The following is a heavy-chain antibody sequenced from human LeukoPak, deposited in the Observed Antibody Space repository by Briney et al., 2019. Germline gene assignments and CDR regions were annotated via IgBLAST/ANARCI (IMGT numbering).Heavy chain of an antibody. CDR2: IGTTGDT. J-gene: IGHJ4*02. V-gene: IGHV3-13*01. D-gene: IGHD6-13*01. Sequence: GGSLRLSCAASGFTFSSYDMHWARHPTGKGLEWVSAIGTTGDTYYSDSVRGRFTVSRENAKNSLYLQMNSLRAGDTAVYYCASSPSYSSSWYALDSWGQGTLVTVSS. CDR3: ASSPSYSSSWYALDS. CDR1: GFTFSSYD.